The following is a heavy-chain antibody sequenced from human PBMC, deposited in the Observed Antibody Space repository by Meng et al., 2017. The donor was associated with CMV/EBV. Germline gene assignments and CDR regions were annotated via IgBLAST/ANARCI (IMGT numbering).Heavy chain of an antibody. CDR3: ARDRYYDFWSGYHQGDAFDV. J-gene: IGHJ3*01. V-gene: IGHV3-48*03. CDR1: GFTFSNYE. D-gene: IGHD3-3*01. Sequence: GESLKISCAASGFTFSNYEMNWVRQAPGKGLEWVSYISSSGDVIYYADSVKGRFTISRDNAKNSLYLQMNSLRAEDTAVYYCARDRYYDFWSGYHQGDAFDVWGQGTLVTVSS. CDR2: ISSSGDVI.